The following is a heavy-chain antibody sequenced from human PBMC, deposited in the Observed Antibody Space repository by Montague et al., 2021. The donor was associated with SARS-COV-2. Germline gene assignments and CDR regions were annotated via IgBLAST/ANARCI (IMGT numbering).Heavy chain of an antibody. D-gene: IGHD2-8*01. CDR3: ARVARYCTNGVCQTYYYYGLDV. CDR2: MYYSGST. Sequence: SETLSLTCIVSGGSTNYYYWSWIRQSPGKGLEWIGYMYYSGSTNXNPSHKSRVTMSIDRSKNQFSLKLRSVTAADTAVYYCARVARYCTNGVCQTYYYYGLDVWGQGTTVTVSS. CDR1: GGSTNYYY. J-gene: IGHJ6*02. V-gene: IGHV4-59*01.